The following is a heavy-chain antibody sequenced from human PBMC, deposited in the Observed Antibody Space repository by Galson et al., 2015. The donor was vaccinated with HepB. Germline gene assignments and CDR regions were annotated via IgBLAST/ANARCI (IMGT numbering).Heavy chain of an antibody. CDR3: AGLLVGY. CDR1: GFTFSSYA. D-gene: IGHD1-26*01. V-gene: IGHV3-30-3*01. CDR2: ISYDGSNK. Sequence: SLRLSCAASGFTFSSYAMHWVRQAPGKGLEWVAVISYDGSNKYYADSVKGRFTISRDNSKNTLYLQMNSLRAEDTAVYYCAGLLVGYWGQGTLVTVSS. J-gene: IGHJ4*02.